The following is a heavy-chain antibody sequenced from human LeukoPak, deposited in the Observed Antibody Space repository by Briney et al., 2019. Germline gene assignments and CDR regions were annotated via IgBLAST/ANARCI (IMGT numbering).Heavy chain of an antibody. J-gene: IGHJ4*02. CDR3: ARALAAAAGRRAAMMGD. CDR1: GYTFIRYY. D-gene: IGHD6-13*01. Sequence: ASVKVSCKASGYTFIRYYIHWVRQAPGQGLEWMGTINPSGGSTNDAQKFQGRVTMTRDMSTSTVYMELSSLRSEDTAVYYCARALAAAAGRRAAMMGDWGQGTLVTVSS. CDR2: INPSGGST. V-gene: IGHV1-46*01.